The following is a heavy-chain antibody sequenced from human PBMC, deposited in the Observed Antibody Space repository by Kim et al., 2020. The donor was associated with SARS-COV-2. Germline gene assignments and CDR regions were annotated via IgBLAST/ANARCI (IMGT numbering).Heavy chain of an antibody. CDR1: GAFISSGDNY. CDR3: ARGSPYAGDAFGV. J-gene: IGHJ3*01. Sequence: SETLSLTCTVSGAFISSGDNYWSWLRQPPGKGLDWIGYINYTGNTHYNPSFRSRTSILVDTSKNKSSLMLSNVTAADKATYYCARGSPYAGDAFGVWGQG. D-gene: IGHD4-17*01. V-gene: IGHV4-30-4*02. CDR2: INYTGNT.